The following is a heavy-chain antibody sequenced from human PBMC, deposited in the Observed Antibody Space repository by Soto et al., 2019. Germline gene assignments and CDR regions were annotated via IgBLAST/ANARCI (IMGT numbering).Heavy chain of an antibody. CDR1: GDTFTSNG. CDR3: ARHEGGLKNWFDP. Sequence: KVCCKASGDTFTSNGISWVRQMPGKGLEWMGRIDPSDSYTNYSPSFQGHVTISADKSISTAYLQWSSLKASDTAMYYCARHEGGLKNWFDPWGQGTLVTVSS. V-gene: IGHV5-10-1*01. J-gene: IGHJ5*02. D-gene: IGHD3-16*01. CDR2: IDPSDSYT.